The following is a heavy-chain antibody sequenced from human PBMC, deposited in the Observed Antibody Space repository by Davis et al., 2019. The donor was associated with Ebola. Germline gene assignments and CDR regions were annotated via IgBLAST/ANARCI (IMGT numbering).Heavy chain of an antibody. CDR2: ITRSGAGA. CDR3: AKDSGNYFSFAAFDI. J-gene: IGHJ3*02. V-gene: IGHV3-23*01. Sequence: GGSLRLSCAASGFTFSSYAMNWVRQVPGKGLEWVSSITRSGAGAYYADSVKGRCTISRKNSKNTLYLQMNSLRAEDTAVYYCAKDSGNYFSFAAFDIWGQGTMVTVSS. D-gene: IGHD1-26*01. CDR1: GFTFSSYA.